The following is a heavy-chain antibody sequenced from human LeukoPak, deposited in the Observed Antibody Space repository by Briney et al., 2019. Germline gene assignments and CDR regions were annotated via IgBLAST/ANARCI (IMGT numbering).Heavy chain of an antibody. D-gene: IGHD6-13*01. Sequence: VGSLRLSCAASGFTLTTYAMSWVRQAPGGGLEWVSSINARGGTTYYADSVKGRFTISKDSSKNTLFLQINYLRDEDAAVYYCAKGSWDTFDYWGQGALVTVPS. CDR3: AKGSWDTFDY. CDR1: GFTLTTYA. V-gene: IGHV3-23*01. CDR2: INARGGTT. J-gene: IGHJ4*02.